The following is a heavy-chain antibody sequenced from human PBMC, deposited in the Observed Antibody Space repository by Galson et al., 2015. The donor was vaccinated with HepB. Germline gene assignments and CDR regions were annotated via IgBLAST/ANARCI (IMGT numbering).Heavy chain of an antibody. CDR2: TYYKSKWYD. D-gene: IGHD6-19*01. CDR3: ARGRSGWPHDNYFDY. J-gene: IGHJ4*02. CDR1: GDSVSSNSAA. V-gene: IGHV6-1*01. Sequence: CAISGDSVSSNSAAWNWIRQSPLRGLEWLGRTYYKSKWYDDYAVSVKSRITINPDSSKNQFSLQLGSVTPEDTAVYYCARGRSGWPHDNYFDYWGQGTLVTVSS.